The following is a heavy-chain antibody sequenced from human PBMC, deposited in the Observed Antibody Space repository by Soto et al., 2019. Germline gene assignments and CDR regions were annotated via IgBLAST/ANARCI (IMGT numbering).Heavy chain of an antibody. CDR1: GGSISSSSYY. V-gene: IGHV4-39*01. CDR3: ARHGQDPGTFDY. J-gene: IGHJ4*02. Sequence: PSETLSLTCTVSGGSISSSSYYWGWIRHPPGKGLEWIGSIYYSGSTYYNPSLKSRVTISVDTSKNQFSLQLSSVTAADTSVYCCARHGQDPGTFDYSGQGTLVTVSS. CDR2: IYYSGST.